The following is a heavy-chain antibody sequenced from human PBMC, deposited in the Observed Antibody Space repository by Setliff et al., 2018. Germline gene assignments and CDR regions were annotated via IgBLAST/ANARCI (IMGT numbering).Heavy chain of an antibody. J-gene: IGHJ4*02. CDR2: FTPILLTP. CDR3: ARSGPYGMGVGNSGWYYRDY. CDR1: GGTFDSYS. Sequence: ASVKVSCKASGGTFDSYSFTWLRQAPGQGLEWVGGFTPILLTPNYAQKFQGRVTITADESTSTAYMELSSLRSEDTAVYYCARSGPYGMGVGNSGWYYRDYWGQGTLVTVS. V-gene: IGHV1-69*13. D-gene: IGHD6-19*01.